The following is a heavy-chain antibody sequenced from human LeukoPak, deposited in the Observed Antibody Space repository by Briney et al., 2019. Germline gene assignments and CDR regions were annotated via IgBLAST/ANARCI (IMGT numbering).Heavy chain of an antibody. J-gene: IGHJ5*02. V-gene: IGHV1-8*01. Sequence: GASVKVSCKASGYTFTSYDINWVRQATGQGLEWMGWMNPNSGNTGYAQKFQGRVTMTRNTSISTAYMELSSLRSEDTAVYYCARARLRYGSVTSGYFKNCFDPGGRGTLSTVSS. CDR1: GYTFTSYD. CDR3: ARARLRYGSVTSGYFKNCFDP. D-gene: IGHD3-22*01. CDR2: MNPNSGNT.